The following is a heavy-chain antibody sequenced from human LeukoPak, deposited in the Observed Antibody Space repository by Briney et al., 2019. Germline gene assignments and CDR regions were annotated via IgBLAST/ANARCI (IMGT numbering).Heavy chain of an antibody. CDR2: IHNNGNT. Sequence: SETLSLTCSVSGGSISSSNYYWGWVRQSQGKGLEWIGRIHNNGNTVYNPPLQSRVTISVDTSRNQFSLRLTSVTAGDTAVYYCARQRWVYAGPDHWGEGTLVTVS. D-gene: IGHD2-8*01. V-gene: IGHV4-39*01. CDR1: GGSISSSNYY. J-gene: IGHJ4*02. CDR3: ARQRWVYAGPDH.